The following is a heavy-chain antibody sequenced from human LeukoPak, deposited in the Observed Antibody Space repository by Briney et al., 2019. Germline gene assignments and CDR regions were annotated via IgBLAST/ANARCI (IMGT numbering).Heavy chain of an antibody. Sequence: GGSLRLSCAASGFTVSSNYMSWVRQAPGKGLEWVSIISSDGTTYYADSVKGRFTISRHNSKNTLYLQMNSLRVEDTAVFYCASVAAAGAFDCWGQGTLVGVSS. CDR2: ISSDGTT. CDR1: GFTVSSNY. CDR3: ASVAAAGAFDC. D-gene: IGHD6-13*01. V-gene: IGHV3-53*04. J-gene: IGHJ4*02.